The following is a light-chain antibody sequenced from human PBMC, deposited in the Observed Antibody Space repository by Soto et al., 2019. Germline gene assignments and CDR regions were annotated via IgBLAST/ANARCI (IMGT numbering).Light chain of an antibody. Sequence: DIPLTQSPSTLSASVGDRVTITCRASQSITGWLAWYQQKPGTAPKLLIYKASNLQSGVPSRFSGSGSGTEFTLTISSRQPDDFATYYCQHYTTSSGYIFGQGTRLEI. CDR3: QHYTTSSGYI. V-gene: IGKV1-5*03. CDR2: KAS. J-gene: IGKJ2*01. CDR1: QSITGW.